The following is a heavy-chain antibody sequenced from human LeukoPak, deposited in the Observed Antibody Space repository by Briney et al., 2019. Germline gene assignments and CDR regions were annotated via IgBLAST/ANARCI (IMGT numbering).Heavy chain of an antibody. V-gene: IGHV1-69*05. CDR2: IIPIFGTA. CDR3: ARDDSGHPHGYYYMDV. CDR1: GGTFSSYA. Sequence: SVKVSCKASGGTFSSYAISWVRQAPGQGLEWMGGIIPIFGTANYAQKFQGRVTITTDESTSTAYMELSSLRSEDTAVYYCARDDSGHPHGYYYMDVWGKGTTVTVSS. J-gene: IGHJ6*03. D-gene: IGHD1-26*01.